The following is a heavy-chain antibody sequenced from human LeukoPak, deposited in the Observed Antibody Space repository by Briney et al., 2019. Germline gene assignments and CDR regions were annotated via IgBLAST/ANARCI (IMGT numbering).Heavy chain of an antibody. V-gene: IGHV1-18*01. CDR3: ARHFGGANDY. Sequence: ASVKVSCKASGYNFNSQGISWVRQAPGQGPECMGWITVSNGNTKYSQKFQGRVTMTTDTSTSTAYMELRSLTSDDAAVYYCARHFGGANDYWGQGTLVTVSS. D-gene: IGHD2-21*01. J-gene: IGHJ4*02. CDR1: GYNFNSQG. CDR2: ITVSNGNT.